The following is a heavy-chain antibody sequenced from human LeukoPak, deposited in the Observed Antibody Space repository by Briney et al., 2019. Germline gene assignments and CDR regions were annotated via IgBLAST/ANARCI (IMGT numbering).Heavy chain of an antibody. CDR1: GGSFSDYY. CDR2: INHSGST. Sequence: SETLSLTCAVYGGSFSDYYWSWIRQPPGKGLEWIGEINHSGSTNYNPSLKSRVTISVDTSKNQFSPKLSSVTAADMAVYYCARGAVLLWFGELPPQFDYWGQGTLVTVSS. J-gene: IGHJ4*02. CDR3: ARGAVLLWFGELPPQFDY. D-gene: IGHD3-10*01. V-gene: IGHV4-34*01.